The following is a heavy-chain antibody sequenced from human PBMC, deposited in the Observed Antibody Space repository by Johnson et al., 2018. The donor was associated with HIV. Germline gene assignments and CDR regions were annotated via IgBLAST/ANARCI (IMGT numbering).Heavy chain of an antibody. D-gene: IGHD6-13*01. CDR1: GFTFSSYS. CDR2: ISFDGSNK. Sequence: QVQLVESGGGVVQPGRSLRLSCAASGFTFSSYSVHWVRQAPGKGLEWVAVISFDGSNKYYADSVKGRFTISRDNSKNTLYLQMNSLRAEDTAVYYCARQGAAAGPTDAFDIWGQGTMVTVSS. V-gene: IGHV3-30-3*01. CDR3: ARQGAAAGPTDAFDI. J-gene: IGHJ3*02.